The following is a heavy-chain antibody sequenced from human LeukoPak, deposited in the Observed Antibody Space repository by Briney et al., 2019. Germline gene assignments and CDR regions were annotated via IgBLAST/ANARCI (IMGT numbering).Heavy chain of an antibody. V-gene: IGHV4-61*01. Sequence: SETLSLTCTVSGGSISSRSYYWGWIRQPPGKGLEWIGYIYYSGSTNYNPSLKSRVTISVDTSKNQFSLKLSSVTAADTAVYYCARDGDGSGWSDYWGQGTLVTVSS. D-gene: IGHD6-19*01. J-gene: IGHJ4*02. CDR2: IYYSGST. CDR1: GGSISSRSYY. CDR3: ARDGDGSGWSDY.